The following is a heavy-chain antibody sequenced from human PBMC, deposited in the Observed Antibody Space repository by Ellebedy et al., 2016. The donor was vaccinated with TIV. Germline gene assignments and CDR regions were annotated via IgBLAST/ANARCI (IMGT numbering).Heavy chain of an antibody. CDR3: GRDRFKGSGYFDL. Sequence: GESLKISCAASGFTFSSYGMHWVRQAPGKGLEWVAVIWFDGSNKYYADSVKGRFTISRDNSKNTLYLQMNSLRAEDTAVYYCGRDRFKGSGYFDLWGRGTLVTVSS. CDR1: GFTFSSYG. J-gene: IGHJ2*01. CDR2: IWFDGSNK. D-gene: IGHD6-6*01. V-gene: IGHV3-33*08.